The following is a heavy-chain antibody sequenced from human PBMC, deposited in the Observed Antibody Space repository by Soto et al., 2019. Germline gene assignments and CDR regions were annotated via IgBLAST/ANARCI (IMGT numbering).Heavy chain of an antibody. V-gene: IGHV3-30*18. CDR3: ANSEYSRYKNIDV. CDR1: GFTFSSYS. D-gene: IGHD5-18*01. Sequence: GGSLRLSCAASGFTFSSYSMNWVRQAPGKGLEWVAVISYDGTITYYADSVKGRFTISRDNSKNTLYLRMNSLRAEDTAVYYCANSEYSRYKNIDVWGQGTTVTVSS. CDR2: ISYDGTIT. J-gene: IGHJ6*02.